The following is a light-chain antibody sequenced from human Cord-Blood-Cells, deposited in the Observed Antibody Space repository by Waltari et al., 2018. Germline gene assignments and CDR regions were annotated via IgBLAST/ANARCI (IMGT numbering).Light chain of an antibody. CDR2: EGS. CDR1: SSEVGSYNL. Sequence: QSALTQPASVSGSPGQSITISCTGTSSEVGSYNLVSWYQQHPGKAHKLMIYEGSKRPSGVSNRFSGSKSGNTASLTISGLQAEDEADYYCCSYAGSSTWVFGGGTKLTVL. CDR3: CSYAGSSTWV. J-gene: IGLJ2*01. V-gene: IGLV2-23*01.